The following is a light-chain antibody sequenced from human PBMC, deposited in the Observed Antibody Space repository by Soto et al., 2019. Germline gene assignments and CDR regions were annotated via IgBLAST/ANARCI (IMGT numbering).Light chain of an antibody. CDR1: SSNIGAGHD. J-gene: IGLJ1*01. CDR3: QSYDSSLSGSYV. V-gene: IGLV1-40*01. Sequence: QSVLTQPPSVSGAPGQRVTISCTESSSNIGAGHDVHWYQQLPGTAPKLLIYGNSNRPSGVPDRFSGSKSGTSASLAITGLQAEDEADYYCQSYDSSLSGSYVFGTGTKLTVL. CDR2: GNS.